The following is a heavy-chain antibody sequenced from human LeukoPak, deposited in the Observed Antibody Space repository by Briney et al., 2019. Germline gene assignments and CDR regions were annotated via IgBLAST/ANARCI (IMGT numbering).Heavy chain of an antibody. J-gene: IGHJ4*02. D-gene: IGHD2-21*01. CDR1: GFTFSSYW. Sequence: GGSLTLSCAASGFTFSSYWMSWVRPAPGKGLEWVANINQQGSEKYFVDSVKGRFPISRDDPKNSLYLQMNSLTAADTDAHLFARVWPFDYCGQGTLGTVSS. CDR3: ARVWPFDY. CDR2: INQQGSEK. V-gene: IGHV3-7*01.